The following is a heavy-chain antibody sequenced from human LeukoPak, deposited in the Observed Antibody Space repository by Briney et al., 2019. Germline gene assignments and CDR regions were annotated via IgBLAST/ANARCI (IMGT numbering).Heavy chain of an antibody. D-gene: IGHD6-25*01. CDR1: GDSIFSTTYY. V-gene: IGHV4-39*01. J-gene: IGHJ4*02. CDR3: ARLYQGKRPPDY. CDR2: IFHSGST. Sequence: SETLSLTCTVSGDSIFSTTYYWGWIRQPPGKGLEWIGSIFHSGSTYYNPSLKSRLTISVDTSKNQLSLRLRSVTAADTAVYYCARLYQGKRPPDYWGQGTLVTVSS.